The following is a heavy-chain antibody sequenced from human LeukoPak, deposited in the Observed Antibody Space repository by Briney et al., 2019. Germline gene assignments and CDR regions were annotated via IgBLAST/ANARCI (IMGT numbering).Heavy chain of an antibody. CDR2: ISAGGGST. J-gene: IGHJ4*02. D-gene: IGHD6-13*01. Sequence: PWGSLRLSCAVSGLTFSDYSMTWVRQAPGKGLFWVSGISAGGGSTYYADSVKGRFTISRDNPRNTLYLQMNSLSAEDTAVYYCAKDAAGPEYWGQGTLVTVSS. CDR3: AKDAAGPEY. V-gene: IGHV3-23*01. CDR1: GLTFSDYS.